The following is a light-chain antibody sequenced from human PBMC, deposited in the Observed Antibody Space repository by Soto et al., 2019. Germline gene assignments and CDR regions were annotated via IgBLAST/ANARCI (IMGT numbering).Light chain of an antibody. J-gene: IGLJ1*01. Sequence: QSVLTQPASVSGSPGQSITISCTGTSSDVGDNDYVSWYQQHPGKAPKLMIFDVSYRPSGVSNRFSGSKSGNTASLTISGLQAEDEADYYCCSYTISSTYVFGTGTKVTVL. CDR1: SSDVGDNDY. CDR3: CSYTISSTYV. V-gene: IGLV2-14*03. CDR2: DVS.